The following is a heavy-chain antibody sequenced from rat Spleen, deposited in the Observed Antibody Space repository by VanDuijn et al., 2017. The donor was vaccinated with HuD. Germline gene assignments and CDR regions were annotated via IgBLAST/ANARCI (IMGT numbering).Heavy chain of an antibody. CDR2: ISTGGGNT. Sequence: EVQLVESGGGLVQPGRSLKLSCAASGFTFSNYGMAWVRQAPTKGLEWVASISTGGGNTYYRDSVKGRFTISRDNAKNTLYLQMDSLRSEDTTTYYCARQDGSYYSYWYFDFWGPGTMVTVSS. V-gene: IGHV5S13*01. J-gene: IGHJ1*01. CDR3: ARQDGSYYSYWYFDF. CDR1: GFTFSNYG. D-gene: IGHD1-12*02.